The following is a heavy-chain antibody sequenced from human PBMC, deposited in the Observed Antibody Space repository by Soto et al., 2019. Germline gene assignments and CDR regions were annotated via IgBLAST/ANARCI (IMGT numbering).Heavy chain of an antibody. CDR1: GYTFTGYY. D-gene: IGHD2-8*01. Sequence: ASVKVSCKASGYTFTGYYMHWVRQAPGQGLEWMGWISAYNGNTNYAQKLQGRVTMTTDTSTNTAYMELRSLRSDDTAVYYCARHGNGDDYWGQGTLVTVSS. CDR2: ISAYNGNT. V-gene: IGHV1-18*04. J-gene: IGHJ4*02. CDR3: ARHGNGDDY.